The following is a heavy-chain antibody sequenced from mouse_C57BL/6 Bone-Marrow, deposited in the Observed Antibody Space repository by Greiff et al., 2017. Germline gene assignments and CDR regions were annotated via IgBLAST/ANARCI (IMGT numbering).Heavy chain of an antibody. CDR1: GYSITSGYY. V-gene: IGHV3-6*01. D-gene: IGHD1-1*01. J-gene: IGHJ4*01. Sequence: EVHLVESGPGLVKPSQSLSLTCSVTGYSITSGYYWNWIRQFPGNKLEWMGYISYDGSNNYNPSLTNRISLTRDPSKNQFFLKLNSVTTEDTATYYCAREILYYGSSYAMDYWGQGTSVTVSS. CDR3: AREILYYGSSYAMDY. CDR2: ISYDGSN.